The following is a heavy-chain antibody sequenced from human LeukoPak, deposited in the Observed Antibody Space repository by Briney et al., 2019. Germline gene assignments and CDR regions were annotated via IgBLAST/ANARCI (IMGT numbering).Heavy chain of an antibody. CDR2: IKSKTDGGTT. Sequence: GGSLRLSCAASGFTFSNAWMSWVRQAPGKGLEWVGRIKSKTDGGTTDYAAPVKGRFTISRDNSKNTLYLQMNSLRAEDTAVYYCAREIGEGTDAFDIWGQGTMVTVSS. CDR3: AREIGEGTDAFDI. D-gene: IGHD1-1*01. CDR1: GFTFSNAW. V-gene: IGHV3-15*01. J-gene: IGHJ3*02.